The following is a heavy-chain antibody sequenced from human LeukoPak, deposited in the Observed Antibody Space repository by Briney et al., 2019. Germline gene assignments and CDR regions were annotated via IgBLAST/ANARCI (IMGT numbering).Heavy chain of an antibody. D-gene: IGHD3-10*01. V-gene: IGHV1-46*01. CDR1: EYTFTDYY. CDR3: ASVTVVRGPLGY. Sequence: ASVTVSCKASEYTFTDYYMHWVRQAPGQGLEWMGLINPSGGSTSYAQKFQGRVTMTRDTSTSTVYMELSSLRSEDTAVYYCASVTVVRGPLGYWGQGTLVTVLS. CDR2: INPSGGST. J-gene: IGHJ4*02.